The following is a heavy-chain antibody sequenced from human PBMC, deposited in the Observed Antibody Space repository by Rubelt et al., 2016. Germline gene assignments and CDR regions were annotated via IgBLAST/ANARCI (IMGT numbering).Heavy chain of an antibody. CDR1: GFTFSNHG. D-gene: IGHD1-26*01. V-gene: IGHV3-30*05. Sequence: VQLVESGGSVVQPGRSLRLSCAASGFTFSNHGMHWVRQAPDKGLEWMAVISFDGSNKFYADSVKGRFTIPRDNARNTLYLQMNSLGVGGTAVDGCARGPLSGRHWDGGGRGQGTRVTVS. CDR3: ARGPLSGRHWDGGG. J-gene: IGHJ4*02. CDR2: ISFDGSNK.